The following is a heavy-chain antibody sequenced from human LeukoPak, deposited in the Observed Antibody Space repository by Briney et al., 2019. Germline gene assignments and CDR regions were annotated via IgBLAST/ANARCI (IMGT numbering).Heavy chain of an antibody. Sequence: ASVKVSCKASGYTFTGYYMHWVRQAPGQGLEWMGWINPNSGGTNYAQKFQGRVTMTRDTSISTAYMELSSLRSDDTAVYYCAGTDSSGYNWFDPWGQGTLVTVSS. CDR1: GYTFTGYY. J-gene: IGHJ5*02. D-gene: IGHD6-19*01. CDR3: AGTDSSGYNWFDP. CDR2: INPNSGGT. V-gene: IGHV1-2*02.